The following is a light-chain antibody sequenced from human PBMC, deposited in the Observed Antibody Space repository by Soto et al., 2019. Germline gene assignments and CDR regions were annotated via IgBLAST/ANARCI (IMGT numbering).Light chain of an antibody. V-gene: IGKV1-33*01. J-gene: IGKJ3*01. CDR1: QDISNH. CDR3: QKYNSAPLT. Sequence: DIQMTQSPSSLSASVGDRVTITCQASQDISNHLNWYQQKPGKAPNLLIYDASNLETGVPSRFSGSGSGTDFTFTIRSLQPEDFATYCCQKYNSAPLTFGPGTKVDIK. CDR2: DAS.